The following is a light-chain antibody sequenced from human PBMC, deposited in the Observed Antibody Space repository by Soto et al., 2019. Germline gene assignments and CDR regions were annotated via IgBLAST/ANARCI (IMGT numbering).Light chain of an antibody. CDR3: QQHERLPYT. V-gene: IGKV1-5*01. CDR2: DAS. CDR1: QSITTW. Sequence: DIQMTQSPSTLSASVGDRVTITCRASQSITTWLAWYQQKPGKAPKLLIYDASKLEIGVPSRFSGSGSGTEFTLTISSLQPDDFASYYCQQHERLPYTFGQGTKLEIK. J-gene: IGKJ2*01.